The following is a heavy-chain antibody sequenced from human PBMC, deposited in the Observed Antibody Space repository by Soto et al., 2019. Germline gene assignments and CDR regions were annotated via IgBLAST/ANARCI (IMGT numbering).Heavy chain of an antibody. CDR3: AKDKGSSAYYHDY. CDR1: GFSFRNIV. D-gene: IGHD3-22*01. CDR2: ISYDGSNK. V-gene: IGHV3-30*18. J-gene: IGHJ4*02. Sequence: QVQLVESGGGVVQPGRSLRLSCAASGFSFRNIVMHWVRQAPGQGLEWVALISYDGSNKYYGDSVKGRFTISRDNSKDTLYLQMNSLRVEDTAVYYCAKDKGSSAYYHDYWGQGTLVTVSS.